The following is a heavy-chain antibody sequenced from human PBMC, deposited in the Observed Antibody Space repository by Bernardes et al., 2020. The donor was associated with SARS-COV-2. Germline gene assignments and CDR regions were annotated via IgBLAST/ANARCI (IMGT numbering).Heavy chain of an antibody. CDR2: ISVYNGDT. Sequence: ASVKVSCQASGYPFSSYNLAWVRQAPGHGLEWMGWISVYNGDTHYAQQFQGRVTMTTDTSTSTAYMELRSLKSGDTAVCYCARDVGSSGIDHWGQGTLVTVSS. CDR1: GYPFSSYN. D-gene: IGHD3-22*01. CDR3: ARDVGSSGIDH. J-gene: IGHJ1*01. V-gene: IGHV1-18*04.